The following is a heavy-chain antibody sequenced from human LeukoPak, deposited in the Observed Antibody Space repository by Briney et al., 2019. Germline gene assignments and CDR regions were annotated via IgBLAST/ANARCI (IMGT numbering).Heavy chain of an antibody. CDR2: IYYSGST. V-gene: IGHV4-39*01. CDR1: GGSFSSSSYY. Sequence: PSETLSLTCTVSGGSFSSSSYYWGWIRQPPGKGLEWIGSIYYSGSTYYNPSLKSRVTISVYTSKNQFSLKLSSVTAADTAVYYCVRPMHRDWYFDLWGRGTLVTVSS. CDR3: VRPMHRDWYFDL. J-gene: IGHJ2*01. D-gene: IGHD1-14*01.